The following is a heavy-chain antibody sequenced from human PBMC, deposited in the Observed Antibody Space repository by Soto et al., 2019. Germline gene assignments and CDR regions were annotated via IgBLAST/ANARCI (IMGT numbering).Heavy chain of an antibody. D-gene: IGHD6-13*01. CDR3: ARRYSSAFDI. CDR1: GGSISSAAYC. J-gene: IGHJ3*02. V-gene: IGHV4-30-2*01. Sequence: SETLSLTCTVSGGSISSAAYCWSWIRQPPEKGLEWIGHIYHSGSTNNSPSLKGRVTISVDTSKNQFSLKLTSVTAADTAVYYCARRYSSAFDIWGQGTMVTVSS. CDR2: IYHSGST.